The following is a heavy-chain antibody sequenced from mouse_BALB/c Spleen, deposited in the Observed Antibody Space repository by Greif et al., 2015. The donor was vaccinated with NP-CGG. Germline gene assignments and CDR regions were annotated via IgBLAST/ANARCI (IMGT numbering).Heavy chain of an antibody. CDR1: GFNIKDTY. J-gene: IGHJ4*01. Sequence: VQLKQSGAELVKPGASVKLSCTASGFNIKDTYMHWVKQRPEQGLEWIGRIDPANGNTKYDPKFQGKATITADTSSNTAYLQLSSLTSEDTAVYYCAKGLLRAMDYWGQGTSVTVSS. CDR2: IDPANGNT. V-gene: IGHV14-3*02. D-gene: IGHD1-1*01. CDR3: AKGLLRAMDY.